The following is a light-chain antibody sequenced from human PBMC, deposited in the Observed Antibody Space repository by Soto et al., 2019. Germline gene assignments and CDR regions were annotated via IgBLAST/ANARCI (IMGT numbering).Light chain of an antibody. CDR2: DVS. J-gene: IGLJ3*02. Sequence: QSALTQPRSVSGSPGQSVTISCTGTSSDVGGYNYVSWYQQHPGKAPKLVIYDVSKRPSGVPDRFSGSKSANTAYLTISVLQAEDEADYYCCSYAGNSLWVFGGGTKLTVL. V-gene: IGLV2-11*01. CDR3: CSYAGNSLWV. CDR1: SSDVGGYNY.